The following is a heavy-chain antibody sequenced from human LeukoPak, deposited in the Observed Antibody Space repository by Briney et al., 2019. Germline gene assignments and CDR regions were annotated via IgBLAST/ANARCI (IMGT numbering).Heavy chain of an antibody. V-gene: IGHV1-18*01. D-gene: IGHD6-19*01. Sequence: GASVKVSCKASGYTFTSYGISWVRQAPGQGLEWMGWISAYNGDTKYPHKFQGRVTMTTDTSTSTAYMELRSLRSDDTAVYYCARDLKIAVAGTDLGVDYRGQGTLVTVSS. CDR3: ARDLKIAVAGTDLGVDY. CDR2: ISAYNGDT. CDR1: GYTFTSYG. J-gene: IGHJ4*02.